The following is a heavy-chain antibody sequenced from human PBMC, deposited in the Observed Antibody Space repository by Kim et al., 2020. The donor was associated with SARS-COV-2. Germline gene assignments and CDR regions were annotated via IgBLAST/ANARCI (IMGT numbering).Heavy chain of an antibody. CDR2: IRSKANSYVT. CDR3: TSSCSGGSCYSEHFHYYYGMDV. D-gene: IGHD2-15*01. CDR1: GFTFSGSA. Sequence: GGSLRLSCAASGFTFSGSAMHWVRQASGKGLEWVGRIRSKANSYVTAYAASVKGRFTISRDDSKNTAYLQMNSLKTEDTAVYYCTSSCSGGSCYSEHFHYYYGMDVWGQGTTVTVSS. V-gene: IGHV3-73*01. J-gene: IGHJ6*02.